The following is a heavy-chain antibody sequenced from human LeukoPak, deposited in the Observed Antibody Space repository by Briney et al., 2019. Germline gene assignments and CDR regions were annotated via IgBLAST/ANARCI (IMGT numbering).Heavy chain of an antibody. D-gene: IGHD3-9*01. J-gene: IGHJ4*02. CDR1: GGSFSGYY. V-gene: IGHV4-34*01. CDR3: ARGPTGDYNLDY. Sequence: SETLSLTCAVYGGSFSGYYWSWIRQPPGKGLEWIGEINHSGSTNYNPSLKSRVTISVDTSKNQFSLKLSSVTAADTAVYYCARGPTGDYNLDYWGQGTLVTVSS. CDR2: INHSGST.